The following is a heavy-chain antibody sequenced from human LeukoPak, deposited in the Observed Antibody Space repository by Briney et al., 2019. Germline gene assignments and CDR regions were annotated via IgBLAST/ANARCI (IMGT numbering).Heavy chain of an antibody. V-gene: IGHV1-2*02. Sequence: ASVKVSCKASGYTFTGYYIHWVRQAPGQGLEWMGWINPNSGGTNYAQKFQGRVTMTRDTSISTAYMELSRLRSDDTAVYYCARVKASSRATFDYWGQGTLVTVSS. D-gene: IGHD1-26*01. CDR2: INPNSGGT. CDR3: ARVKASSRATFDY. CDR1: GYTFTGYY. J-gene: IGHJ4*02.